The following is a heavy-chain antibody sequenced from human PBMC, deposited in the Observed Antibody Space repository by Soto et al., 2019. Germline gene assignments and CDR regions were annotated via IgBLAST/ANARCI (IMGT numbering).Heavy chain of an antibody. J-gene: IGHJ6*02. CDR2: IYSGGST. CDR3: AGTVTENYYYYYGMDV. D-gene: IGHD4-4*01. CDR1: GFTFSDYY. Sequence: GGSLRLSCAASGFTFSDYYMSWVRQAPGKGLEWVSVIYSGGSTYYADSVKGRFTISRDNSKNTLYLQMNSLRAEDTAVYYCAGTVTENYYYYYGMDVWGQGTTVTVSS. V-gene: IGHV3-53*01.